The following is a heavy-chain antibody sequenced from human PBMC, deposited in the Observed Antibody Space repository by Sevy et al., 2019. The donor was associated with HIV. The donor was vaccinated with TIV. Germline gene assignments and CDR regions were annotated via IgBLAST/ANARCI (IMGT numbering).Heavy chain of an antibody. CDR3: ARGPKPLRSDYGDYRGVGYYFDS. J-gene: IGHJ4*02. CDR2: IDHSGRS. D-gene: IGHD4-17*01. CDR1: GESFSNYY. V-gene: IGHV4-34*01. Sequence: SETLSLTCAVYGESFSNYYWSRIRLSPGKGLESIGEIDHSGRSDYNPSLKSRVTMSVDTSKNQFSLKLTSVTAADTAVYYCARGPKPLRSDYGDYRGVGYYFDSWGQGTLVTVSS.